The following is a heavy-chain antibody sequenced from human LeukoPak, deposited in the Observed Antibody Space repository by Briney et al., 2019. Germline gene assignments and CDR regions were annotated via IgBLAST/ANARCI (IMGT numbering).Heavy chain of an antibody. CDR3: VRALGSGNY. V-gene: IGHV3-7*03. D-gene: IGHD3-10*02. J-gene: IGHJ4*02. CDR1: GFTFSSYW. CDR2: IKEDGSDK. Sequence: GGSLRHSCAASGFTFSSYWMNWVRQAPGKGLEWVANIKEDGSDKYYVDSVKGRFTISRDNAKNSLFLQMNSLRAEDTAVYYCVRALGSGNYWGQGTLVTVSS.